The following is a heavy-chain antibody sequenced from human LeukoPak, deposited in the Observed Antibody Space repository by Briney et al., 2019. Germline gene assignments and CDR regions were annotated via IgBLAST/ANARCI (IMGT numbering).Heavy chain of an antibody. CDR1: GGSFSGYY. D-gene: IGHD3-16*01. J-gene: IGHJ3*02. CDR3: AVPSGDYGDAFDI. CDR2: INHSGST. Sequence: PSETLSLTSAVYGGSFSGYYWSWIRQPPGKGLEWIGEINHSGSTNYNPSLKSRVTISVDTSKNQFSLKLSSVTAADTAVYYCAVPSGDYGDAFDIWGQGTMVTVSS. V-gene: IGHV4-34*01.